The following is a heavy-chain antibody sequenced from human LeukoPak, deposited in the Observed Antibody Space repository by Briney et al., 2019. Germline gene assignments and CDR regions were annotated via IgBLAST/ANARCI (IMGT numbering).Heavy chain of an antibody. D-gene: IGHD6-19*01. CDR3: ARAVAGSYYYYYYYMDV. Sequence: SETLSLTCAVYGGSFSGYYWSWIRQPPGKGLEWIGEINHSGSTNYNPSLKSRVTISVDTSKNQFSLKLSSVTAADTAVYYCARAVAGSYYYYYYYMDVWGKGTTVTISS. V-gene: IGHV4-34*01. CDR2: INHSGST. CDR1: GGSFSGYY. J-gene: IGHJ6*03.